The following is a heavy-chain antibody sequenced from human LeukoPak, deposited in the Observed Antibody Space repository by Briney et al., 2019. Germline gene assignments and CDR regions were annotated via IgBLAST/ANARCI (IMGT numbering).Heavy chain of an antibody. Sequence: GESLKISCKGSGYSFTSYWIGWVRQMPGKGLGWMGIIYPGDSDTRYSPSFQGQVTISADKSITTAYLQRSSLKASDTAMYYCARTYGSGTYYNRVGAFDIWGQGTMVTVPS. D-gene: IGHD3-10*01. V-gene: IGHV5-51*01. CDR1: GYSFTSYW. CDR2: IYPGDSDT. J-gene: IGHJ3*02. CDR3: ARTYGSGTYYNRVGAFDI.